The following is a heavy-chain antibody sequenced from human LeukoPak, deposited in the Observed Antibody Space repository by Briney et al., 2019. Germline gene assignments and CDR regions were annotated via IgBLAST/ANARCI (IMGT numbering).Heavy chain of an antibody. J-gene: IGHJ4*02. V-gene: IGHV3-21*01. CDR1: GFTFSSYS. CDR2: ISSSSSYI. D-gene: IGHD4-11*01. CDR3: ARVPLYYDYSNYYFDY. Sequence: GGSLRLSCAASGFTFSSYSMNWVRQAPGKGLEWVSSISSSSSYIYYADSVKGRFTISRDNAKNSPYLQMNSLRAEDTAVYYCARVPLYYDYSNYYFDYWGQGILVTVSS.